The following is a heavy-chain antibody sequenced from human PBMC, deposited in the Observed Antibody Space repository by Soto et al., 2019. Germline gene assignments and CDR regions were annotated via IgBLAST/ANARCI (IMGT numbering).Heavy chain of an antibody. J-gene: IGHJ4*02. D-gene: IGHD1-1*01. Sequence: QVQLVQSGAEVKKPGSSVRVSCKASGGTFSSYPIGWVQQAPGQGLEWMGVIIPIFGTTNYAQRFQARVTISADESTSTAYMELSTLRYEDTAVYFCARPRTTATTKGYDYWGQGTLVTVSS. CDR2: IIPIFGTT. CDR1: GGTFSSYP. CDR3: ARPRTTATTKGYDY. V-gene: IGHV1-69*01.